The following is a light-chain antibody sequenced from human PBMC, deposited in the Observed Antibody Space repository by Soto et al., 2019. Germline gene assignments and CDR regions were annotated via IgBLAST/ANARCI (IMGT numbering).Light chain of an antibody. CDR3: QQNYGNPGT. CDR2: GAN. J-gene: IGKJ1*01. Sequence: DIQLTQSPSSLSASVGDRITITCRSSQSISRNLNWYQQRPGTAPKVLIFGANSLQSGVPSRFSVSGSGTEFTLTISSLQPEDFATYYSQQNYGNPGTIGQGTQVDVK. V-gene: IGKV1-39*01. CDR1: QSISRN.